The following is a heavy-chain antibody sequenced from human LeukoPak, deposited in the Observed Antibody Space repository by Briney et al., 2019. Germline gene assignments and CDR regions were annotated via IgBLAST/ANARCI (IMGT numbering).Heavy chain of an antibody. V-gene: IGHV1-8*03. D-gene: IGHD2-15*01. Sequence: ASVKVSCKASGYTFTSYDINWERQATGQGLEWMGWMNPTSGNTGYAQKFQGRVTITRNTSISTAYMELSSLRSEDTAVYYCARGIVVVVAATYYYYYYMDVWGKGTTVTVSS. CDR3: ARGIVVVVAATYYYYYYMDV. CDR1: GYTFTSYD. J-gene: IGHJ6*03. CDR2: MNPTSGNT.